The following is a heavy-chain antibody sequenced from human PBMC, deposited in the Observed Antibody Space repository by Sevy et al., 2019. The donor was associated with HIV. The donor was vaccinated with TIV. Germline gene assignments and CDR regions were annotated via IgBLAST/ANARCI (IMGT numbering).Heavy chain of an antibody. Sequence: GGSLRLSCAGSGFTFSSYWMTWVRQAPGTGLEWVANIKQDGSMKYYVNSVKGRFTISRDNAKNSVYLQMNSLRAEDTAIYYCARSIPAIGPDYWGQGTLVTVSS. D-gene: IGHD2-2*01. J-gene: IGHJ4*02. CDR2: IKQDGSMK. CDR1: GFTFSSYW. CDR3: ARSIPAIGPDY. V-gene: IGHV3-7*01.